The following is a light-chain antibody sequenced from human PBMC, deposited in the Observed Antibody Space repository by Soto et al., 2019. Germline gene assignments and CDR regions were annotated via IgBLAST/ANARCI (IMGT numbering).Light chain of an antibody. CDR3: QQYGGSPCA. Sequence: PGERATLSCRASQSVRGDYLAWYQQRPGQAPRLLIYGASSRATGIPDRFSGSGSGTDFTLTISRLEPEDFAVYYCQQYGGSPCAFGPGTKVEI. CDR1: QSVRGDY. V-gene: IGKV3-20*01. J-gene: IGKJ1*01. CDR2: GAS.